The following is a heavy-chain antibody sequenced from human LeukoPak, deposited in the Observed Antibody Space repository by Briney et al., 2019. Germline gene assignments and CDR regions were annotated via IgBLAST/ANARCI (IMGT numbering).Heavy chain of an antibody. CDR3: AKSGDYTTKRVSDY. CDR2: ISGSGVSA. D-gene: IGHD4-17*01. J-gene: IGHJ4*02. V-gene: IGHV3-23*01. CDR1: GFTFSSYG. Sequence: GGSLRLSCGASGFTFSSYGMSWVRQTPGKGLEWVSGISGSGVSAFYPDSVKGRFTISRDNSKTTLYLQMNSLRAEDTAVYYCAKSGDYTTKRVSDYWGQGTLVTVSS.